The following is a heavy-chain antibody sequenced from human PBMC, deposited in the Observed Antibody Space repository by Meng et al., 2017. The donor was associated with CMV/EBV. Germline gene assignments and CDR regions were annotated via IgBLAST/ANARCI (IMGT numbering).Heavy chain of an antibody. Sequence: SCKASGYSFSDYYMHWVRQAPGKGLVWVSRINSDGSSTSYADSVKGRFTISRDNAKNTLYLQMNSLRAEDTAVYYCARRPGYSSSWSGDAFDIWGQGTMVTVSS. V-gene: IGHV3-74*01. J-gene: IGHJ3*02. CDR1: GYSFSDYY. CDR2: INSDGSST. CDR3: ARRPGYSSSWSGDAFDI. D-gene: IGHD6-13*01.